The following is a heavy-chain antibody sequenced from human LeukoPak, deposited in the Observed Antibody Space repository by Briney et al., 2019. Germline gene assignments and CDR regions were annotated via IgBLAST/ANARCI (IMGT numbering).Heavy chain of an antibody. J-gene: IGHJ6*03. V-gene: IGHV4-4*07. D-gene: IGHD4-17*01. CDR1: GYSISSGYY. CDR2: IYTSGSA. Sequence: PSETLSLTCTVSGYSISSGYYWGWIRQPAGKGLEWIGRIYTSGSANYNPSLKSRVTMSVDTSKNQFSLKLSSVTAADTAVYYCARVDGDYDGGHYYYYMDVWGKGTTVTVSS. CDR3: ARVDGDYDGGHYYYYMDV.